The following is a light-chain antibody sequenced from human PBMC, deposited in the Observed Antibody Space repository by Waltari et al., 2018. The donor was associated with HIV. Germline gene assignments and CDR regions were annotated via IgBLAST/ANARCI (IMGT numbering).Light chain of an antibody. CDR2: RAS. CDR3: QQYNTDPS. J-gene: IGKJ5*01. CDR1: QNINNW. V-gene: IGKV1-5*03. Sequence: DIHMTQSPSTLSAFVGDRVTITCRASQNINNWLAWYQKKPGKVPKLLIHRASALEDGVSSRFSGSGSGTEFTLIIDSLEPDDFATYYCQQYNTDPSFGQGTRLE.